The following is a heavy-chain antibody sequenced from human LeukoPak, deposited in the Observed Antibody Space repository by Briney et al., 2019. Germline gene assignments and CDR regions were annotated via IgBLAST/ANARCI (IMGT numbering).Heavy chain of an antibody. D-gene: IGHD1-26*01. CDR1: GYTLTELS. CDR3: ATGPVYSDYLDY. Sequence: SVKVSCKVSGYTLTELSMHWVRQAPGKGLEWMGGFDPEDGETIYAQKFQGRVTMTEDTSTDTAYMELSSLRSEDTAVYYCATGPVYSDYLDYWGQGTLVTVSS. J-gene: IGHJ4*02. V-gene: IGHV1-24*01. CDR2: FDPEDGET.